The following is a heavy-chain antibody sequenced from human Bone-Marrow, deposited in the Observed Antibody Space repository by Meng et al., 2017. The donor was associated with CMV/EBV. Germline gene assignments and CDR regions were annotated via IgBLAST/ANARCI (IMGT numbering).Heavy chain of an antibody. CDR2: IYYSRST. J-gene: IGHJ4*02. D-gene: IGHD3-3*01. Sequence: SETLSLTCTVSGGSIISTNDYWGWIRQSPGKGLEWIATIYYSRSTNYNPSLNGRVTISVDTSRNQFSLRLYSVTAADTAVYYCAKHTSYYAFSSGYSLGTSFYFDYWGQGTLVTVSS. CDR3: AKHTSYYAFSSGYSLGTSFYFDY. V-gene: IGHV4-39*01. CDR1: GGSIISTNDY.